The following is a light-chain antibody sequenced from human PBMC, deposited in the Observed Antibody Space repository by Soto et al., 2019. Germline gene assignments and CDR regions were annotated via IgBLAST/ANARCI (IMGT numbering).Light chain of an antibody. CDR3: KQYNNWPWT. CDR1: QGIKNY. CDR2: DAS. Sequence: DIQMTQSPSSLSAAVGDRLTITCRASQGIKNYLAWYQQKPGKAPKLLIYDASNLETGVQSRFSGSGSGTDFTLTIRSLQSEDFAVYYCKQYNNWPWTFGQGTKVEIK. V-gene: IGKV1-33*01. J-gene: IGKJ1*01.